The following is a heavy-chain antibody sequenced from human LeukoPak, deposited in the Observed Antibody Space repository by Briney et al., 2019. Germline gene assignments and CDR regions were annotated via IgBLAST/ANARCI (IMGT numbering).Heavy chain of an antibody. D-gene: IGHD3-3*01. V-gene: IGHV3-9*01. CDR2: IRWNSGSI. Sequence: PGGSLRLSCAASGFTFDDYAMHWVRQAPGKGLEWVSGIRWNSGSIGYADSVKGRFTISRDNAKNSLYLQMNSLRAEDTALYYCAKGLRFLEWLFSPDFDYWGQGTLVTVSS. CDR1: GFTFDDYA. J-gene: IGHJ4*02. CDR3: AKGLRFLEWLFSPDFDY.